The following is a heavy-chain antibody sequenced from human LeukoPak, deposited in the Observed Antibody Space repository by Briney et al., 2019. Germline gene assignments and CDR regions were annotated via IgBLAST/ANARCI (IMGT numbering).Heavy chain of an antibody. Sequence: TSETLSLTCTVSGGSISTYYWSWIRQPRGKGLEWIGYIYYSGSTNYNPSLKSRVTISVDTSKNQFSLKLSSVTAADTAVYYCARERYYGSGKPWAHRFDPWGQGTLVTVSS. D-gene: IGHD3-10*01. CDR3: ARERYYGSGKPWAHRFDP. V-gene: IGHV4-59*01. CDR2: IYYSGST. CDR1: GGSISTYY. J-gene: IGHJ5*02.